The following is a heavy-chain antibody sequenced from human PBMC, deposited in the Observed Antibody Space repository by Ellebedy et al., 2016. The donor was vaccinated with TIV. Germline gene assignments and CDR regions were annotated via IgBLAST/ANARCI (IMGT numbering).Heavy chain of an antibody. CDR2: ISYDGTNG. Sequence: GESLKISCVGSGFIFGIYYMDWVRQAPGKGLEWVAGISYDGTNGDYADSVKGRFTISRDNSKNTLYLQMNSLRAEDTAVYYCARSQKADAFDIWGQGTMVTVSS. J-gene: IGHJ3*02. CDR1: GFIFGIYY. V-gene: IGHV3-30*04. CDR3: ARSQKADAFDI.